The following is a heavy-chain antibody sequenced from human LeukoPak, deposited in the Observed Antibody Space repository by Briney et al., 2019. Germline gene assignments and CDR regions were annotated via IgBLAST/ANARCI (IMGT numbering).Heavy chain of an antibody. CDR1: GGSFSGYY. D-gene: IGHD6-19*01. J-gene: IGHJ1*01. CDR2: INHSGST. CDR3: ARVRAYSSGLYGYFQH. V-gene: IGHV4-34*01. Sequence: SETLSLTCAVYGGSFSGYYWSWIRQPPGKGLEWIGEINHSGSTNYNPSRKSRVTISVDTSKNQFSLKLSSVTAADTAVYYCARVRAYSSGLYGYFQHWGQGTLVTVSS.